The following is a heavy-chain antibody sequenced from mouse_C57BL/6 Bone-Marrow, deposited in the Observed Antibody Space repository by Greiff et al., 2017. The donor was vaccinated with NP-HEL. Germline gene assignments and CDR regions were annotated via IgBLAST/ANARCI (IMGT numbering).Heavy chain of an antibody. J-gene: IGHJ2*01. V-gene: IGHV1-69*01. D-gene: IGHD1-1*01. Sequence: QVHVKQPGAELVMPGASVKLSCKASGYTFTSYWMHWVKQRPGQGLEWIGEIDPSDSYTNYNQKFKGKSTLTVDKSSSTAYMQLSSLTSEDSAVYYCARLTTVVASDYWGQGTTLTVSS. CDR2: IDPSDSYT. CDR3: ARLTTVVASDY. CDR1: GYTFTSYW.